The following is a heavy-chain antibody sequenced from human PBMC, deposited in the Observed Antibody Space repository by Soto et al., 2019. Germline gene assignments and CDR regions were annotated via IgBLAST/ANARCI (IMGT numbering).Heavy chain of an antibody. CDR1: GFTFSSSG. CDR2: ISYDGINR. Sequence: QVQLVESGGGVVQPGTSLRVSCAASGFTFSSSGMHWVRQAPGKGLEWVTVISYDGINRYYADSVKGRFTISRDNSKNPLYLQMNSLRAEDTAVYYCAKDSDSGGFDYWGQGTLVTVSS. J-gene: IGHJ4*02. D-gene: IGHD2-15*01. CDR3: AKDSDSGGFDY. V-gene: IGHV3-30*18.